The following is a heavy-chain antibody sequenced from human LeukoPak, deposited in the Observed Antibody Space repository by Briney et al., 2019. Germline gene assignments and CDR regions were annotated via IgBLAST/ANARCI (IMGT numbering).Heavy chain of an antibody. CDR1: GGSISGYY. CDR2: IYYSGGT. Sequence: PSETLSLTGAVSGGSISGYYWSWIRQPPGKGLEWIGQIYYSGGTIYNPSLKGRVTISVDTTNNHFSLKLSSMTAADTAVFYCARHGTGQKAFDIWGQGTMVTVSS. D-gene: IGHD1-14*01. V-gene: IGHV4-59*08. J-gene: IGHJ3*02. CDR3: ARHGTGQKAFDI.